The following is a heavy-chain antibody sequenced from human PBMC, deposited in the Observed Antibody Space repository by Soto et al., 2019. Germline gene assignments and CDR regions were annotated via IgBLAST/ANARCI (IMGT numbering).Heavy chain of an antibody. Sequence: ASETLSLTCPVSSGSISRYYWSWIRQPPGKGLEWIGYIYYSGSSNYNPSLKSRVTISVDTSKNQFSLKLSSVTAADTAVYYCARRVAVAVSSYYYYYMDVWGKGTTVTVSS. D-gene: IGHD6-19*01. CDR1: SGSISRYY. CDR3: ARRVAVAVSSYYYYYMDV. J-gene: IGHJ6*03. V-gene: IGHV4-59*08. CDR2: IYYSGSS.